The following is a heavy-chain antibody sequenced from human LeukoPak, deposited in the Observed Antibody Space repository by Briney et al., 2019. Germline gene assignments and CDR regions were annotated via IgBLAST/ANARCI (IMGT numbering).Heavy chain of an antibody. CDR2: INPSGGST. CDR1: GYTFTSYY. V-gene: IGHV1-46*01. CDR3: ARDTREHYDSSGYFDY. Sequence: GASVKVSCKASGYTFTSYYMHWVRQAPGQGLEWMGIINPSGGSTSYAQKFQGRVTMTRDMSTSTVYMELSSLRSEDTAVYYCARDTREHYDSSGYFDYWGQGTLVTVSS. D-gene: IGHD3-22*01. J-gene: IGHJ4*02.